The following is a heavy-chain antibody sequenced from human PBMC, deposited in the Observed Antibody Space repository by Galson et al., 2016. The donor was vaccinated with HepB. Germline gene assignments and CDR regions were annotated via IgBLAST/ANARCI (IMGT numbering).Heavy chain of an antibody. CDR3: ARQAFYYGSGSYFLDY. CDR1: GYNFTLYY. J-gene: IGHJ4*02. CDR2: IYPGDSET. Sequence: QSGAEVKKPGESLQISCKASGYNFTLYYIAWVRQMPGRGLEWMGMIYPGDSETRYSPSFQHHVTISADKSFTTAHLEWSSLNTSDTAIYYCARQAFYYGSGSYFLDYWGQGTLVTVSS. V-gene: IGHV5-51*01. D-gene: IGHD3-10*01.